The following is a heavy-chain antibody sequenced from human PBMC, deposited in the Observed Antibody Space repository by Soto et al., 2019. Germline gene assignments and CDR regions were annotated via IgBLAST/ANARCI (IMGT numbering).Heavy chain of an antibody. Sequence: ASVKVSCKASGYTFTSYYMHWVRQAPGQGLEWMGIINPSGGSTSYAQKFQGRVTMTRDTSTSIVYMELSSLRSEDTAVYYCARVAGDSSSFTSYYYYGMDVWGQGTTVTVS. CDR3: ARVAGDSSSFTSYYYYGMDV. V-gene: IGHV1-46*01. D-gene: IGHD6-6*01. CDR2: INPSGGST. CDR1: GYTFTSYY. J-gene: IGHJ6*02.